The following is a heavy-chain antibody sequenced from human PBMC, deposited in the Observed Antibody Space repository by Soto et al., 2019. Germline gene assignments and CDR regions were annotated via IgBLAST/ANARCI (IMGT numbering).Heavy chain of an antibody. Sequence: PGESLKISCKGSGYSFTTYWINWVRQMPGEGLEWMGIIYPGDSDTRYSPSFQGQVSISADKSINTAYLQWRSLKASDTAVYYCARHHGSPGSYFGIDVWGQGTTVTVSS. D-gene: IGHD6-13*01. V-gene: IGHV5-51*01. CDR2: IYPGDSDT. J-gene: IGHJ6*02. CDR1: GYSFTTYW. CDR3: ARHHGSPGSYFGIDV.